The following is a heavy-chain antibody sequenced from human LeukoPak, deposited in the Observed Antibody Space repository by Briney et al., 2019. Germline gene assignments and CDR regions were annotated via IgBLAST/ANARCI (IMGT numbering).Heavy chain of an antibody. Sequence: GGSLRLSCAASGFTFSDYYMSWIRQAPGKGLEWVSYISSSGSTTYYADSVKGRFTISRDNAKNSLYLQMNSLRAEDTALYYCARVCRDGYNGYYYYYYYMDVWGKGTTVTVSS. V-gene: IGHV3-11*01. J-gene: IGHJ6*03. CDR1: GFTFSDYY. CDR2: ISSSGSTT. D-gene: IGHD5-24*01. CDR3: ARVCRDGYNGYYYYYYYMDV.